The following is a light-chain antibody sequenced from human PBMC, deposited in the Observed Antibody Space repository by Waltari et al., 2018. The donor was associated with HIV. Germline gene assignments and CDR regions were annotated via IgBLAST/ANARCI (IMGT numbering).Light chain of an antibody. J-gene: IGKJ2*01. CDR3: QQYDNLPYT. CDR1: QDISTY. CDR2: DAS. V-gene: IGKV1-33*01. Sequence: DIEMTQSPSSLSASVGDRVTITCQASQDISTYLNWYQQKPGKAPKLLISDASTLQTGVPSRFSGSGSATDFTLTISSLRPEDIATYYCQQYDNLPYTFGQGTKLEIK.